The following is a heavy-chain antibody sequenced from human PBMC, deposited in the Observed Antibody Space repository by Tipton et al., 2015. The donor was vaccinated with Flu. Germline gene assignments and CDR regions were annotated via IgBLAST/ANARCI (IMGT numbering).Heavy chain of an antibody. CDR2: IYYSGST. V-gene: IGHV4-39*07. CDR3: ARGSPQDCLTAYYPTAHFDY. CDR1: GGSISSSSYY. J-gene: IGHJ4*02. D-gene: IGHD3-9*01. Sequence: TLSLTCTVSGGSISSSSYYWGWTRQPPGKGLEWIGSIYYSGSTYYNPSLKSRVTISVDTSKNQFSLKLSSVTAADTAVYYCARGSPQDCLTAYYPTAHFDYWGQGTLVTVSS.